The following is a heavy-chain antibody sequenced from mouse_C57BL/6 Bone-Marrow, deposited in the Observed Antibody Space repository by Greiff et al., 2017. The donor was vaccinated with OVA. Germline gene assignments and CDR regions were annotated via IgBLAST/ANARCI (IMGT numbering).Heavy chain of an antibody. Sequence: EVQLQQSGPELVKPGASVKIPCKASGYTFTDYNMDWVKQSHGKSLEWIGDINPNNGGTIYNQKFKGKATLTVDKSSSTAYMELRSLTSEDTAVYYCARSEDYYGSSFPFDYWGQGTTLTVSS. D-gene: IGHD1-1*01. J-gene: IGHJ2*01. CDR1: GYTFTDYN. V-gene: IGHV1-18*01. CDR2: INPNNGGT. CDR3: ARSEDYYGSSFPFDY.